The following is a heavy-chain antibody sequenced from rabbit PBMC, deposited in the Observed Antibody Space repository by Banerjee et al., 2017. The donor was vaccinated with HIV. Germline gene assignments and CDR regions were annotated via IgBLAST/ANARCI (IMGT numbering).Heavy chain of an antibody. CDR3: ARDLTDSMFYFNL. J-gene: IGHJ4*01. D-gene: IGHD4-2*01. CDR1: GFSFSSSYY. Sequence: QSLEESGGDLVKPGASLTLTCTASGFSFSSSYYMCWDRQAPGKGLEWIACIYVGSSGSTYYANWAKGRFTISKTSSTTVTLQMTSLTAADTATYFCARDLTDSMFYFNLWGPGTLVTVS. V-gene: IGHV1S40*01. CDR2: IYVGSSGST.